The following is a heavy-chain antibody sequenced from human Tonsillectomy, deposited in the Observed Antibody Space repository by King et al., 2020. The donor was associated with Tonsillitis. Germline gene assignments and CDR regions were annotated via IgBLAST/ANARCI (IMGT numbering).Heavy chain of an antibody. CDR3: ARGKGTYYYDSSAYYAGDY. CDR1: GYTFIGYY. CDR2: SNPNSGGT. V-gene: IGHV1-2*02. J-gene: IGHJ4*02. Sequence: QLVQSGAEVKKPGASVKVSCKASGYTFIGYYLHWVRQAPGQGLELVGWSNPNSGGTNSAQKFQGRVTMTRETSISTAYMELSRLRSDDTAVFYCARGKGTYYYDSSAYYAGDYWGQGTLVTVSS. D-gene: IGHD3-22*01.